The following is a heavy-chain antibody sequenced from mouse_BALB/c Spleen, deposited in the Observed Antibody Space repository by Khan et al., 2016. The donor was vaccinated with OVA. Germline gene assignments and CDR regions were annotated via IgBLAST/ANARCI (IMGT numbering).Heavy chain of an antibody. CDR2: IAPANGNT. CDR1: GFTINDTY. CDR3: ARPSYDPRDFEV. J-gene: IGHJ1*01. D-gene: IGHD2-3*01. V-gene: IGHV14-3*02. Sequence: VQLKQSGAELVTPAPSVTLSCTASGFTINDTYLHWVKQRPEQGLEWLGRIAPANGNTQYDPKFPGKATLTSDTSSNTAYLQLNSLTSEATADYYGARPSYDPRDFEVWGAGTTVTVSS.